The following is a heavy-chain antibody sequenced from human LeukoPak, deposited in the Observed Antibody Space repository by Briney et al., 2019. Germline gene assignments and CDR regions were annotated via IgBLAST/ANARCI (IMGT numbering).Heavy chain of an antibody. CDR2: ISGSGRTI. V-gene: IGHV3-23*01. Sequence: PGGSLRLSCAASGFILNNHAMSWVRQAPGKGLLWISGISGSGRTIEYEDSVKGRFTISRDNSKNTLSLQMNSLRVEDTAIYYCAKNVMVKRYIDYWGQGTLVTVSS. CDR3: AKNVMVKRYIDY. J-gene: IGHJ4*02. D-gene: IGHD5-18*01. CDR1: GFILNNHA.